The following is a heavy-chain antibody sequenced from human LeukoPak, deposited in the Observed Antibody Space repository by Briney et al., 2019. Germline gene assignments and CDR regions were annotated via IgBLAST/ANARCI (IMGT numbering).Heavy chain of an antibody. J-gene: IGHJ6*02. V-gene: IGHV3-13*01. CDR2: IGTAGDT. D-gene: IGHD3-16*01. CDR3: ARSKVITFGGVNYGMDV. Sequence: GGSLRLSCAASGFTFSDYDMHWVRQATGKGLEWVSAIGTAGDTYYPGSVKGRFAISRENAKNSFYLQMNSLRVGDTAVYYCARSKVITFGGVNYGMDVWGQGTTVTVSS. CDR1: GFTFSDYD.